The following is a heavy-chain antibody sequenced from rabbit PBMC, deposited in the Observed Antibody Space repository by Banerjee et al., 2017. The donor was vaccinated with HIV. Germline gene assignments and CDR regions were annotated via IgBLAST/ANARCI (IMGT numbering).Heavy chain of an antibody. D-gene: IGHD1-1*01. J-gene: IGHJ3*01. Sequence: QLVESGGGLVTLGGSLKLSCKASGIDFSTYGISWVRQAPGKGLEWIGYIYPDYGTTDYASWVNGRFTISLDNAQNTVFLRMTSLTAADTATYFCARVTGYGSTSGHPTRLDLWGPGTLVTVS. CDR3: ARVTGYGSTSGHPTRLDL. CDR2: IYPDYGTT. V-gene: IGHV1S7*01. CDR1: GIDFSTYG.